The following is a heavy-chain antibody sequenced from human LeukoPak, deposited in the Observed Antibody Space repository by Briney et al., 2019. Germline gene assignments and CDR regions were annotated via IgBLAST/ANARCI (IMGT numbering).Heavy chain of an antibody. CDR2: IYYSGST. Sequence: SETLSLTCTVSGGSISSSSYYWGWIRQPPGKGLEWFGSIYYSGSTYYNPSLKSRVTISVDTSKNQFSLKLSSVTAADTAVYYCARDIVVDSDEYNWFDPWGQGTLVTVSS. CDR3: ARDIVVDSDEYNWFDP. D-gene: IGHD2-2*01. CDR1: GGSISSSSYY. V-gene: IGHV4-39*07. J-gene: IGHJ5*02.